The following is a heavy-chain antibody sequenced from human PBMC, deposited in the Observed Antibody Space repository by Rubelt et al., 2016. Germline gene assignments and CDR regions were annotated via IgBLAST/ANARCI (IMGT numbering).Heavy chain of an antibody. Sequence: WIGEINHSGSTNYNPSLKSRVTISVDTSKNQFSLKLSSVTAADTAVYYCARESSSWSWSFDYWGQGTLVTVSS. CDR2: INHSGST. CDR3: ARESSSWSWSFDY. D-gene: IGHD6-13*01. V-gene: IGHV4-34*01. J-gene: IGHJ4*02.